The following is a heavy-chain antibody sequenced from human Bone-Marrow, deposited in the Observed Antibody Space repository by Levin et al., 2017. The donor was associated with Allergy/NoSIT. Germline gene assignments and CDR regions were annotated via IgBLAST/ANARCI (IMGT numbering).Heavy chain of an antibody. V-gene: IGHV4-59*01. J-gene: IGHJ4*02. D-gene: IGHD6-6*01. Sequence: SQTLSLTCTVSRGSIRNYYWNWIRPTPGKGLEWIGYFSYTEGTNYSPAFKSRATISVNTSENQFSLRLTSVTAADTAVYYCARGEFSTSEIDFWGQGILITVSS. CDR2: FSYTEGT. CDR1: RGSIRNYY. CDR3: ARGEFSTSEIDF.